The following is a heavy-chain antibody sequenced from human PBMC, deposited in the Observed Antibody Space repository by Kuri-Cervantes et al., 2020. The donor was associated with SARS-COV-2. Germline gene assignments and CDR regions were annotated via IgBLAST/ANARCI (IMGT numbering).Heavy chain of an antibody. CDR3: ASTCVSLLCRVGATDY. Sequence: GGSLRLSCAASGFTFSSHSMNWVRQAPGKGLEWVAVISYDGGNKYYADSVKGRFTISRDNSKNTLYLQMNSLRAEDTAVYYCASTCVSLLCRVGATDYWGQGTLVTVSS. V-gene: IGHV3-30*03. J-gene: IGHJ4*02. CDR2: ISYDGGNK. CDR1: GFTFSSHS. D-gene: IGHD1-26*01.